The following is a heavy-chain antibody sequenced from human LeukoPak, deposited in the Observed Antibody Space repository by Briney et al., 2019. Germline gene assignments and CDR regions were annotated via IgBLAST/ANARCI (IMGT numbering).Heavy chain of an antibody. CDR1: GYTFTSYY. Sequence: ASVKVSCKASGYTFTSYYMHWVRQAAAQGLDWMGIINPSCGSTSYVQKFQGRVTMTRDTSTSTVYMELSSLRSEDTAVYYCARITGGIYCSSTSCSKISGDFDYWGQGTLVTVSS. CDR3: ARITGGIYCSSTSCSKISGDFDY. D-gene: IGHD2-2*01. V-gene: IGHV1-46*01. J-gene: IGHJ4*02. CDR2: INPSCGST.